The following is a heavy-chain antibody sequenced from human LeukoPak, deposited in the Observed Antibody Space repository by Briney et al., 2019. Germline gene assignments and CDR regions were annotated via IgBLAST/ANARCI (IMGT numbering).Heavy chain of an antibody. CDR3: ATASAETGTFVY. D-gene: IGHD6-19*01. CDR2: ISSDGTSA. J-gene: IGHJ4*02. Sequence: GGSLRLSCVASGFTFSSYWMHWVRQTPGKGPVWVSRISSDGTSATYADSVRGQFTISKDNAKNTVYLQMNSLRVEDTAVYYCATASAETGTFVYWGQGTLVTVSS. CDR1: GFTFSSYW. V-gene: IGHV3-74*01.